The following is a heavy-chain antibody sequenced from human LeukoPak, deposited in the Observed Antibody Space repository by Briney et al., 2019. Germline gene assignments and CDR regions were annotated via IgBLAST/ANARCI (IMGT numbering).Heavy chain of an antibody. CDR3: ATSPDSSSWSNYFDY. CDR1: GYTFTGYY. V-gene: IGHV1-2*02. J-gene: IGHJ4*02. D-gene: IGHD6-13*01. Sequence: ASVKVSCKASGYTFTGYYMHWVRQAPGQGLEWMGWINPNSGGTNYAQKFQGRVTVTRDTSISTAYMELSRLRSDDTAVYYCATSPDSSSWSNYFDYWGQGTLVTVSS. CDR2: INPNSGGT.